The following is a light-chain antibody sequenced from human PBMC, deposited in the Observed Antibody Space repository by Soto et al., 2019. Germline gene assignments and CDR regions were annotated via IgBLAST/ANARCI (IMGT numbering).Light chain of an antibody. CDR1: QYISNW. Sequence: DIKMSQSPATLSGSDGDSVINTIQASQYISNWLAWYQQKPGKAPQLLIHMASILENGVPSRFSGSGSGTEFTLTISSLQPEDFATYYCQQYNVYYTLGQG. V-gene: IGKV1-5*03. CDR3: QQYNVYYT. CDR2: MAS. J-gene: IGKJ2*01.